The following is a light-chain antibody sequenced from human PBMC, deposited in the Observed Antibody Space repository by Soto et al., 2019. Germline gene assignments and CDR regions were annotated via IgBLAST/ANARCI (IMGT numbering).Light chain of an antibody. CDR3: SSYTSSSLYV. V-gene: IGLV2-14*03. J-gene: IGLJ1*01. CDR2: DVS. CDR1: SSVVGGYDY. Sequence: FVLTQPAPVFGAPGQSITISRTGTSSVVGGYDYVSWYQHHPGKAPKLMIYDVSNRPSGVSNRFSGSKSGNTASLTISGLQAEDDADYYCSSYTSSSLYVFGTGTKVTVL.